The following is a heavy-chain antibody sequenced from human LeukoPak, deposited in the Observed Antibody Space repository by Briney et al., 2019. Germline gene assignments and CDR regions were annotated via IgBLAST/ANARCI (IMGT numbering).Heavy chain of an antibody. J-gene: IGHJ4*02. CDR2: IIPIFGTA. D-gene: IGHD3-16*02. V-gene: IGHV1-69*05. CDR1: GGTFSSYA. CDR3: ARAGDYVWGSYRTAFDY. Sequence: ASVKVSCKASGGTFSSYAISWVRQAPGQGLEWTGGIIPIFGTANYAQKFQGRVTITTDESTSTAYMELSSLRSEDTAVYYCARAGDYVWGSYRTAFDYWGQGTLVTVSS.